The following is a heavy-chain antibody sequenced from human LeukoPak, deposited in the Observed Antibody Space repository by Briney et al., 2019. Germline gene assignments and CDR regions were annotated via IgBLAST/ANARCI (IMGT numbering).Heavy chain of an antibody. Sequence: SETLSLTWTVSGXSISSYQWSWIRQPPGKGLEWIGYIYYSGSSNYNPSLKSRVTMSLDTSKNQFSLKLSSVTAADTAVYYCARDYDPIWGQGTMVTVSS. D-gene: IGHD3-22*01. J-gene: IGHJ3*02. CDR2: IYYSGSS. CDR1: GXSISSYQ. V-gene: IGHV4-59*12. CDR3: ARDYDPI.